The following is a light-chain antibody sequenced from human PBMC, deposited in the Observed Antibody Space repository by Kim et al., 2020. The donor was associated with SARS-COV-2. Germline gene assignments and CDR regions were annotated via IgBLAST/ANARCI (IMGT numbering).Light chain of an antibody. CDR3: QQYSGIPYT. J-gene: IGKJ2*01. CDR2: WAS. V-gene: IGKV4-1*01. Sequence: DIVMTQSPDSLAVSLGERATINCKSSQSVLYSSNNKNYLAWYHQKPGQPPKLLIYWASTRESGVPDRFSGSGSGTDFTLTISSLQAEDVAVYYCQQYSGIPYTFGQGTKLEIK. CDR1: QSVLYSSNNKNY.